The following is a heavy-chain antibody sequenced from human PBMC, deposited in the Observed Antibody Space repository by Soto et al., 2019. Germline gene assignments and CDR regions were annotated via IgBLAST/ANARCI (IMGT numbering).Heavy chain of an antibody. CDR2: IYRGGST. CDR1: GFNVSDKY. J-gene: IGHJ3*02. V-gene: IGHV3-66*01. CDR3: ARGDVYFDI. D-gene: IGHD3-10*02. Sequence: GSLRLSCAASGFNVSDKYMSWVRQAPGKGLEWVSSIYRGGSTHYADSVKGRVTISRDNSKNTVFLQMNSLRAEDTAVYYCARGDVYFDIWGQGTMVTVSS.